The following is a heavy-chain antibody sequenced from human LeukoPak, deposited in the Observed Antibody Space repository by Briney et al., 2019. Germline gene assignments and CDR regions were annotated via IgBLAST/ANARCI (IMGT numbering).Heavy chain of an antibody. J-gene: IGHJ4*02. D-gene: IGHD3-3*01. CDR1: GFTFSSYS. CDR3: ARLDFWSGYYTHDY. CDR2: ISGSSSYI. Sequence: GGSLRLSCAASGFTFSSYSMNWVRQAPGKGLEWVSSISGSSSYIYYADSVKGRFTISRDNAKNSLYLQMNSLRAEDTAVYYCARLDFWSGYYTHDYWGQGTLVTVSS. V-gene: IGHV3-21*01.